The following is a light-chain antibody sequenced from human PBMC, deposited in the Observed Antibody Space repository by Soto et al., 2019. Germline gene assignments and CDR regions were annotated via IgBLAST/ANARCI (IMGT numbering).Light chain of an antibody. CDR3: SSYAGDYSLL. J-gene: IGLJ2*01. Sequence: QSALTQPRSVSGSPGQSVTISCTGTSSDVGGHDFVSWYQQHPGKAPKLIIYDVNKRPSGVPDRFSGSKSANTASLTIAGLQADDEADYHCSSYAGDYSLLFGGGTKLTVL. CDR1: SSDVGGHDF. CDR2: DVN. V-gene: IGLV2-11*01.